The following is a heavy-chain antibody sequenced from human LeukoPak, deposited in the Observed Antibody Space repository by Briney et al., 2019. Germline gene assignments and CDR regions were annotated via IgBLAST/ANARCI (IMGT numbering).Heavy chain of an antibody. V-gene: IGHV4-4*07. J-gene: IGHJ4*02. CDR3: ARGPESSGYYTFDF. CDR2: IYISEST. CDR1: GASISSFY. Sequence: KPSETLSLTCTVSGASISSFYWSWIRQPAGKGLEWIGRIYISESTNYNPSLKSRVTMSLDTSKNQFSLKLTSVTAADTAVYYCARGPESSGYYTFDFWGQGTLVTVSS. D-gene: IGHD3-22*01.